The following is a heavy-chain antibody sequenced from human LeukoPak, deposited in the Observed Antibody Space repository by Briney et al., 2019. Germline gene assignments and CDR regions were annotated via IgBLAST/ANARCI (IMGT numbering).Heavy chain of an antibody. Sequence: GGSLRLSCAASGFTFDEYGMTWVRHAPGKGLEWVSGISWNGVSTDYADSVKGRFTISRDNAKNSLYLQMNFLRAEDTALYYCARSPYLCYDSSDSCGGVRTQYFDSWGQGTLVAVSS. CDR1: GFTFDEYG. CDR3: ARSPYLCYDSSDSCGGVRTQYFDS. V-gene: IGHV3-20*04. J-gene: IGHJ4*02. CDR2: ISWNGVST. D-gene: IGHD3-22*01.